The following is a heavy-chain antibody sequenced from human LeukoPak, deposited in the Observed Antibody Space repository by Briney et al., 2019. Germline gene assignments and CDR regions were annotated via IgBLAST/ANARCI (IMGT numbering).Heavy chain of an antibody. V-gene: IGHV1-46*01. CDR1: GYTFTIYY. Sequence: ASLRVSSKASGYTFTIYYMHWVRHAPGQGLEWMGQSNRSGGSTSYAQKFQGRVTMTRDMSTSTVYMKLSSLRSEDTAVYYCARGGVAATFYYYMDVWGKGTTVTVSS. CDR3: ARGGVAATFYYYMDV. J-gene: IGHJ6*03. D-gene: IGHD2-15*01. CDR2: SNRSGGST.